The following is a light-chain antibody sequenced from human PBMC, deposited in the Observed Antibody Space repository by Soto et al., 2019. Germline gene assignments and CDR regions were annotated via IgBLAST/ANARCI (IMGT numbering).Light chain of an antibody. CDR3: QQYHTLCT. V-gene: IGKV3-15*01. J-gene: IGKJ2*02. Sequence: EIVMTQSPATLSMSPGERATLSCTASHDVYSTVAWFQQRPGQAPRLLIYRASARATGTPVRCSGSGSGTVFTLTSTRLQDEYSAVYYWQQYHTLCTFGQGTEVEIK. CDR2: RAS. CDR1: HDVYST.